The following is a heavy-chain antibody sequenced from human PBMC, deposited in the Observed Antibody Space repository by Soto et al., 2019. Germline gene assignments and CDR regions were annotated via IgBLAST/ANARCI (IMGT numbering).Heavy chain of an antibody. J-gene: IGHJ3*02. CDR2: INWNGGST. CDR1: GFTFDDYG. CDR3: ARNGGGAAYGAFDI. D-gene: IGHD3-16*01. Sequence: GGSLRLSCAASGFTFDDYGMSWVRQAPGKGLEWVSGINWNGGSTGYADSVKGRFTISRDNAKNSLYLQMNSLRAEDTALYHCARNGGGAAYGAFDIWGQGTMVTVSS. V-gene: IGHV3-20*01.